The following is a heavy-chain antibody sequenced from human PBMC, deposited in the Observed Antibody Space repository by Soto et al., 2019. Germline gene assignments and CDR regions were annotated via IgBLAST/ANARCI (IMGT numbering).Heavy chain of an antibody. D-gene: IGHD3-3*01. CDR2: ISYVVSNK. CDR1: GFSFSSYG. CDR3: AKDQFDFWSAYYTNYYYAMDV. J-gene: IGHJ6*02. V-gene: IGHV3-30*18. Sequence: SLRLSCAASGFSFSSYGMHWVCQVPGKGLEWVAAISYVVSNKYYAYSVKGRLTIPRVNSNNTLYLQMNRLIAEDTAVYYCAKDQFDFWSAYYTNYYYAMDVWGQGTTVTVSS.